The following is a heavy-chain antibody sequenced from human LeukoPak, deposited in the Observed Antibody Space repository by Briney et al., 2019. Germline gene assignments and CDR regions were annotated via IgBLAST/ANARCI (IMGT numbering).Heavy chain of an antibody. CDR2: IYPGDSDT. J-gene: IGHJ4*02. CDR3: ARTGYTSGWYVGSFDY. D-gene: IGHD6-19*01. V-gene: IGHV5-51*01. CDR1: GYSFTSYW. Sequence: GESLKISCKGSGYSFTSYWIGWVRQMPGKGLEWMGIIYPGDSDTKYSPSFQGQVTISADKSISTAYLQWNSLKASDTAMYYCARTGYTSGWYVGSFDYWGQGTLVTVSS.